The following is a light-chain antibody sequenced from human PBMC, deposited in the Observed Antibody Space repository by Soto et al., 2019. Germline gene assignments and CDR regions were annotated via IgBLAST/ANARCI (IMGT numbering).Light chain of an antibody. CDR2: DAS. Sequence: DIQMSQSPATLSASVGDRVSITCRASQDISRWLAWYQQKPGTAPKVLIWDASSLPRGVPSRLTGSGSGTEFTLTINGLQPVDFATYCCQHNNGFRTCTFGQGTKVNIK. CDR3: QHNNGFRTCT. CDR1: QDISRW. J-gene: IGKJ1*01. V-gene: IGKV1-5*01.